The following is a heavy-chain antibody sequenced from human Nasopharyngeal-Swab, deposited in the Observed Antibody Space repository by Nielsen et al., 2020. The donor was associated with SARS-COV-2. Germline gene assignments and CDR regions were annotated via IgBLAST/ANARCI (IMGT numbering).Heavy chain of an antibody. J-gene: IGHJ6*02. CDR1: GGTFSSYA. CDR2: IIPIFGTA. V-gene: IGHV1-69*13. CDR3: ARKRRGYYYYGMDV. Sequence: SVKVSCKASGGTFSSYAISWVRQAPEQGLEWMGGIIPIFGTANYAQKFQGRVTITADESTSTAYMELSSLRSEDTAVYYCARKRRGYYYYGMDVWGQGTTVTVSS. D-gene: IGHD3-10*01.